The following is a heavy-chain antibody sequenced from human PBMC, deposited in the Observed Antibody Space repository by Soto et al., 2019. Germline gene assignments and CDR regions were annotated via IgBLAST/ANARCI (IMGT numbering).Heavy chain of an antibody. CDR2: ISWDGGST. CDR1: GFTFDDYA. J-gene: IGHJ6*02. CDR3: AKDMGGRGSDLPVNYCYSVRDV. D-gene: IGHD3-16*01. Sequence: EVQLVESGGVVVQPGGSLRLSCAASGFTFDDYAMHWVRQAPGKGLEWVSLISWDGGSTYYADSVKGRFTISRDNSKNPLYRQLSGRGAEDTPLYYCAKDMGGRGSDLPVNYCYSVRDVWGQGTTVTVSS. V-gene: IGHV3-43D*04.